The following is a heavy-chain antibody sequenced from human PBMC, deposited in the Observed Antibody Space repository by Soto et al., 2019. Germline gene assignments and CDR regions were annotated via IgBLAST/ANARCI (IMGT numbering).Heavy chain of an antibody. D-gene: IGHD3-16*01. V-gene: IGHV4-59*01. CDR2: IYFNGNT. CDR1: ADSFSKYY. J-gene: IGHJ5*02. Sequence: SETLSLTCSVSADSFSKYYWTWIRQPPGEGLEWILYIYFNGNTNYNPSLKGRVTISIDTSKKQFSLNLSSVTAADTAVYYCASVTLGGVVLAXWGQGTLVTVSX. CDR3: ASVTLGGVVLAX.